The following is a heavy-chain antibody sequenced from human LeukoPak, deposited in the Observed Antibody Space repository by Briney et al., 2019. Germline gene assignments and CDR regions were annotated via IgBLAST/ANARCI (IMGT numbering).Heavy chain of an antibody. J-gene: IGHJ1*01. CDR1: GYTFTSYD. CDR2: MNPNSGNT. D-gene: IGHD6-19*01. CDR3: ARGPHSSGWYEFYFQH. Sequence: GASVKVSCKASGYTFTSYDINWVRQATGQGLEWMGWMNPNSGNTGYAQKFQGRVTMTRNTSISTAYMELSRLRSDDTAVYYCARGPHSSGWYEFYFQHWGQGTLVTVSS. V-gene: IGHV1-8*01.